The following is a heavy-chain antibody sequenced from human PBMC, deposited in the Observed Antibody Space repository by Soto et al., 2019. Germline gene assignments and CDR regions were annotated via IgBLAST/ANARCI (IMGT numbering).Heavy chain of an antibody. Sequence: GGSLRLSCAASGFTFSSYSMNWVRQAPGKGLEWVSSISSSSSYIYYADSVKGRFTISRDNAKNSLHLQVNSLRAEDTAVYYCAREGIAAALDYWGQGTLVTVSS. CDR3: AREGIAAALDY. D-gene: IGHD6-13*01. CDR2: ISSSSSYI. J-gene: IGHJ4*02. CDR1: GFTFSSYS. V-gene: IGHV3-21*01.